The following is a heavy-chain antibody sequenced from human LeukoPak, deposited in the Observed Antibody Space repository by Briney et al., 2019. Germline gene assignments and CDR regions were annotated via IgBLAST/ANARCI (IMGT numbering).Heavy chain of an antibody. Sequence: SETLSLTCAVYGGSFSGYYWSWIRQPPRKGLEWIGEINHSGSTNYNPSLKSRVTISVDTSKNQFSLKLSSVTAADTVGYYCARGSTPPRYSSSPTGFDYWAKRSASRYSSSPTGFDYWGQGTLVTVSS. V-gene: IGHV4-34*01. CDR1: GGSFSGYY. CDR3: ARGSTPPRYSSSPTGFDYWAKRSASRYSSSPTGFDY. D-gene: IGHD6-13*01. CDR2: INHSGST. J-gene: IGHJ4*02.